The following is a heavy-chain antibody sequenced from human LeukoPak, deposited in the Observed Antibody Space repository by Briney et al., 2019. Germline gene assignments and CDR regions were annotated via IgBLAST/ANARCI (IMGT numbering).Heavy chain of an antibody. Sequence: ASVKVSCKASGYTFTDYYIHWVRQAPGQGLDWMGWINPNSGDTDSAQKFQGRVTMTRDTSISTAYMELRSLRSDDTALYFCARDWGSIKVIADYWGQGTLVTVSS. D-gene: IGHD7-27*01. CDR3: ARDWGSIKVIADY. J-gene: IGHJ4*02. CDR1: GYTFTDYY. CDR2: INPNSGDT. V-gene: IGHV1-2*02.